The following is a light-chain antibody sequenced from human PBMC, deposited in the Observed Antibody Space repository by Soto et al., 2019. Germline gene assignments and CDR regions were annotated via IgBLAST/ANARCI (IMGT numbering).Light chain of an antibody. Sequence: ESVLTQSPATLSLSPGERATLSCRASQSVDTFLAWYQQKPGRTPRLLIYDTSNRATGIPPRFSGSGSGTDFTLTIRRLEPEDFAVYYCQVRTEWPPFMYSFGQGTKLEVK. J-gene: IGKJ2*01. CDR2: DTS. CDR1: QSVDTF. V-gene: IGKV3-11*01. CDR3: QVRTEWPPFMYS.